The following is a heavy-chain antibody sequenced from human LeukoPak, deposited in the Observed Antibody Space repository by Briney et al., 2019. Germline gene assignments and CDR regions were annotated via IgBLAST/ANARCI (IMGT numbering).Heavy chain of an antibody. CDR1: GYTFTNHG. V-gene: IGHV1-18*01. D-gene: IGHD4-17*01. J-gene: IGHJ4*02. CDR2: ISDYNGNT. CDR3: ARDLSLGRHDDGEPFDS. Sequence: GASVKVSCQTSGYTFTNHGISWVRQAPGQGLEWMGGISDYNGNTNYVQKFRGRITMTTDTSTSTAYLQLRSLSSDDTALYYCARDLSLGRHDDGEPFDSWGQGTLVTVSS.